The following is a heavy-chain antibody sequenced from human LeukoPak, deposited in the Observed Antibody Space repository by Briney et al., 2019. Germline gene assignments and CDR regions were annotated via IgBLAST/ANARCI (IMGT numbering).Heavy chain of an antibody. D-gene: IGHD6-13*01. V-gene: IGHV3-33*06. CDR1: GFTFSGCG. Sequence: PGGSLRLSCAASGFTFSGCGMHWVRRAPGKGLEWVAAIWYDGSNQDQADSVKGRFTVSRDNSKNTLYLQMNSLRGEDTAVYYCAKAHGGSSHFYFDYWGQGTLVTVSS. J-gene: IGHJ4*02. CDR3: AKAHGGSSHFYFDY. CDR2: IWYDGSNQ.